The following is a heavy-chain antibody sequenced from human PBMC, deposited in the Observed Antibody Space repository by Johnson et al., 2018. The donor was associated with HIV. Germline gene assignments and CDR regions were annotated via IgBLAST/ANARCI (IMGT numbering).Heavy chain of an antibody. D-gene: IGHD1-14*01. CDR3: ANRGHLAWPETYAFDI. V-gene: IGHV3-30*04. Sequence: QVQLVESGGGVVQPGRSLRLSCAASGFTFSSYAMHWVRQAPGKGLEWVAVISYDGSNKYYADSVKGRFTISRDNSKNTLYLQMNSLRAEATAVYYCANRGHLAWPETYAFDIWGQGTMVTVSS. J-gene: IGHJ3*02. CDR2: ISYDGSNK. CDR1: GFTFSSYA.